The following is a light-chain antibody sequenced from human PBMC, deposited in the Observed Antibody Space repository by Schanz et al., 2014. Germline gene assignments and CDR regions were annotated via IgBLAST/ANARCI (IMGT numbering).Light chain of an antibody. CDR2: GAS. Sequence: EIVLTQSPGTLSSSPGERATLSCRASQSVSSSYLAWYQQKPGQAPRVLIYGASSRATGIPARFSGSGSGTDFTLTISSLEPEDFAVYYCQQRSNWPRITFGQGTRLEIK. J-gene: IGKJ5*01. V-gene: IGKV3D-20*02. CDR3: QQRSNWPRIT. CDR1: QSVSSSY.